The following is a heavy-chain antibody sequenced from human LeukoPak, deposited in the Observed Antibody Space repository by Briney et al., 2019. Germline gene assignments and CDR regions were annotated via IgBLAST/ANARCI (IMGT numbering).Heavy chain of an antibody. J-gene: IGHJ4*02. CDR1: GFTLSTNA. CDR3: ATSTQWLVTIDY. Sequence: PGGSLRLSCLTSGFTLSTNAMSWVRQAPGKGLEWISGISGSGASTYYADSVKGRFTISRDDSRNTLYLQMNSLRGDDTAVYYCATSTQWLVTIDYWGQGTLVTVSS. V-gene: IGHV3-23*01. D-gene: IGHD6-19*01. CDR2: ISGSGAST.